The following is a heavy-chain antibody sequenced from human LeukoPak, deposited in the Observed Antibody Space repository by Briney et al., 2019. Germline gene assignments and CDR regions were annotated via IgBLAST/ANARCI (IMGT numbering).Heavy chain of an antibody. CDR2: ISYDGSNK. J-gene: IGHJ4*02. Sequence: GGSLRLSCAASGFTFSSYAMHWVRQAPGKGLEWVAVISYDGSNKYYADSVKGRFTISRDNSKNTLYLQMNSLRAEDTAVYYCARDPHTAAAGTGVDYWGQGTLVTVSS. D-gene: IGHD6-13*01. CDR1: GFTFSSYA. CDR3: ARDPHTAAAGTGVDY. V-gene: IGHV3-30-3*01.